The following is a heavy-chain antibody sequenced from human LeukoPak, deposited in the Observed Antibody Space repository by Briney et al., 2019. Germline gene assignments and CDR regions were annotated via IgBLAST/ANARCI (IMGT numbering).Heavy chain of an antibody. D-gene: IGHD3-22*01. J-gene: IGHJ5*02. V-gene: IGHV4-61*02. CDR3: ARTYYYDRGFDP. CDR1: GGSISSGSYY. Sequence: SETLSLTCTVSGGSISSGSYYWSWIRQPAGKGLEWIGRIYTSGSTNYNPSLKSRVTISVDTSKNQFSLKLSSVTAADTAVYYCARTYYYDRGFDPWGQGTLVTVSS. CDR2: IYTSGST.